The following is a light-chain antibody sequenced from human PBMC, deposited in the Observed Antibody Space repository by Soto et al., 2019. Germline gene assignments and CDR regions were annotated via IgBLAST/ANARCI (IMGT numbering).Light chain of an antibody. V-gene: IGKV3-20*01. CDR3: QQYGSSLLT. CDR1: QSVSSSY. CDR2: GTS. J-gene: IGKJ4*01. Sequence: EIVLTQSPGTLSLSPGERATLSCRASQSVSSSYLAWYQQKPGQAHSLLLYGTSSRATGIPDSFSGSGSGTDFTLTISRLEPEDFAVYYCQQYGSSLLTFGGGTKVEIK.